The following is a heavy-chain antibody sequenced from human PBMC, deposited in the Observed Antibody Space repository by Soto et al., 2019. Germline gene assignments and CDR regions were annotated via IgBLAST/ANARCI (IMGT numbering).Heavy chain of an antibody. D-gene: IGHD6-19*01. Sequence: ASVKVSCKASGYTFTSYAMHWVRQAPGQRLEWMGWINAGNGNTKYSQKFQGRVTITRDTSASTAYMELSSLRSEDTAVYYCARDRGGIAVAGTFYVWGQGTTVTV. J-gene: IGHJ6*02. V-gene: IGHV1-3*01. CDR2: INAGNGNT. CDR3: ARDRGGIAVAGTFYV. CDR1: GYTFTSYA.